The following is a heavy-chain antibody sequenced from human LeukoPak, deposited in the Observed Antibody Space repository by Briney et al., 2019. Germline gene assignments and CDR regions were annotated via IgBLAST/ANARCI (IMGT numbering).Heavy chain of an antibody. J-gene: IGHJ6*04. CDR1: GGPFSNYY. CDR3: ARRWNYGRNYYIDT. CDR2: INDSGRI. Sequence: SETLSLTCAVYGGPFSNYYWSWIRQPPGKGLEWIGEINDSGRINYNPSLMSRVTVSVDTSKNQFSLRLTSVTATDTAVYYCARRWNYGRNYYIDTWGNGATVSVSS. V-gene: IGHV4-34*01. D-gene: IGHD1-7*01.